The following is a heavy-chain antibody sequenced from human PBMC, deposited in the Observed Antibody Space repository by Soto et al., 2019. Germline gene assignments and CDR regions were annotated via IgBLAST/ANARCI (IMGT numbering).Heavy chain of an antibody. CDR1: GFTFSSYA. J-gene: IGHJ4*02. Sequence: QVQLVESGGGVVQPGRSLRLSCAASGFTFSSYAMHWVRQAPGKGLEWVAVISYDGSNKYYADSVKGRFTISRDNSKNTLYLQMNRLRAEDTAVYYCARASGGSDSDYWGQGTLVTVSS. D-gene: IGHD1-26*01. CDR3: ARASGGSDSDY. V-gene: IGHV3-30-3*01. CDR2: ISYDGSNK.